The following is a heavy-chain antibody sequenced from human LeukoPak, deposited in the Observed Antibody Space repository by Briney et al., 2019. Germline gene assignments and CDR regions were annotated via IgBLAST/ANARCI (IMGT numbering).Heavy chain of an antibody. CDR1: GGSISSSSYY. Sequence: PSETLSLTCTVSGGSISSSSYYWGWIRQPPGKGLEWIGSIYYSGSTYYNPSLKSRVTISVDTSKNQFSLKLSSVTAADTAVYYCARGRLAATLGVNWFDPWGQGTLVTVSS. V-gene: IGHV4-39*01. D-gene: IGHD2-15*01. CDR3: ARGRLAATLGVNWFDP. J-gene: IGHJ5*02. CDR2: IYYSGST.